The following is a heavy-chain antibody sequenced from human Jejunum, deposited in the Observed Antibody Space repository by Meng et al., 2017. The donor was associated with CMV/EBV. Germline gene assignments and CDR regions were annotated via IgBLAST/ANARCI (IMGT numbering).Heavy chain of an antibody. Sequence: SCAVSGITFSSYWMHWVSQAPGKGLVWVSRISSDGSTTNYADSVKGRFTISRDNAKNTLFLQMSSLRAEDTAMYYCARGRYTAVDHWGQGTLVTVSS. CDR1: GITFSSYW. D-gene: IGHD3-16*02. CDR2: ISSDGSTT. V-gene: IGHV3-74*01. J-gene: IGHJ4*02. CDR3: ARGRYTAVDH.